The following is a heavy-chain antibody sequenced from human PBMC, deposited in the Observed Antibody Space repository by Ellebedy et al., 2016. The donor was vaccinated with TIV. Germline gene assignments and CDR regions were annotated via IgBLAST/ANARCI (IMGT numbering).Heavy chain of an antibody. Sequence: SETLSLXCAISGDSVSSKIATWNWIRQSPSRGLEWLGRAFYRSKWFIDYAVSVRSRIAIDPDTSKNQVSLQLNSVTPDDSAVYYCARETTIIGGVLNPFDYWGQGTLVTVSS. CDR2: AFYRSKWFI. CDR1: GDSVSSKIAT. CDR3: ARETTIIGGVLNPFDY. D-gene: IGHD3-10*01. J-gene: IGHJ4*02. V-gene: IGHV6-1*01.